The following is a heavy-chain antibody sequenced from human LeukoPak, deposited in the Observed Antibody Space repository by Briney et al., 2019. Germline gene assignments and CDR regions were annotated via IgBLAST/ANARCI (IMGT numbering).Heavy chain of an antibody. CDR2: INHSGST. V-gene: IGHV4-34*01. Sequence: SETLSLTCAVYGGSFSGYYWSWIRQPPGKGLEWIGEINHSGSTNYNPSLKSRVTISVDTSKNQFSLKLSSVTAADTAVYYCARDLPLRYSSGWYVGWFDPWGQGTLVTVSS. CDR3: ARDLPLRYSSGWYVGWFDP. D-gene: IGHD6-19*01. J-gene: IGHJ5*02. CDR1: GGSFSGYY.